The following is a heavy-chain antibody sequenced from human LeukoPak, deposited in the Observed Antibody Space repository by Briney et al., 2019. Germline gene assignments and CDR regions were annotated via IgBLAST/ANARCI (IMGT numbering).Heavy chain of an antibody. CDR3: ARDGYYGSGSFDP. V-gene: IGHV4-61*01. Sequence: SETLSLTCTVSGGSVSSGSYYWSWIRQPPGEGLEWIGYFYYSGSTNYNPSLKSRVTISMDTSKNQFSLRLNSVTAADTAVYYCARDGYYGSGSFDPWGQGTLVTVSS. CDR1: GGSVSSGSYY. D-gene: IGHD3-10*01. CDR2: FYYSGST. J-gene: IGHJ5*02.